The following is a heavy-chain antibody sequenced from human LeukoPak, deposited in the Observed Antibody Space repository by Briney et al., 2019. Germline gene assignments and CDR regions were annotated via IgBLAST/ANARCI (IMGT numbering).Heavy chain of an antibody. J-gene: IGHJ4*02. CDR3: ATGPVAWTAGFDY. CDR1: GYTVTELS. D-gene: IGHD3/OR15-3a*01. Sequence: ASVKVSCKVSGYTVTELSMQWVRQAPGKGLEWMGGFDPEDGEKMYAQKFQGRVTMTEDTSTDTAYMELSSLRSEGTAVYYCATGPVAWTAGFDYWGQGTLVTVSP. CDR2: FDPEDGEK. V-gene: IGHV1-24*01.